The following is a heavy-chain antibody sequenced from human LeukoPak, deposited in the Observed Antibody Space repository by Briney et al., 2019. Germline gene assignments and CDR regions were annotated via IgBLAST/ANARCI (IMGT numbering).Heavy chain of an antibody. D-gene: IGHD2-8*01. CDR2: ISAYNGNT. CDR3: ARDFWGYCTNGVCYEGLVDY. V-gene: IGHV1-18*01. J-gene: IGHJ4*02. Sequence: ASVKVSCKASGYTFTSYGISWVRQAPGQGLEWMGWISAYNGNTNYAQKLQGRVTMTTDTSTSTAYMELRSLRSDDTAVYYCARDFWGYCTNGVCYEGLVDYWGQGTLVTVSS. CDR1: GYTFTSYG.